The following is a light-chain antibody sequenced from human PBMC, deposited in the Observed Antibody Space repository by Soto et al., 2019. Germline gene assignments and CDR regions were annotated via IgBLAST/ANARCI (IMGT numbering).Light chain of an antibody. J-gene: IGKJ1*01. V-gene: IGKV1-39*01. Sequence: DIQMTQSPSSLSASVGDRVTITCRASQSISSYLNWYQQKPGKAPTLLIYAASSLQSVVPSRFSGSGSGTDFTLTISSLQPEDVATYYCQQSYSTPLGFCQGTNVEIK. CDR1: QSISSY. CDR3: QQSYSTPLG. CDR2: AAS.